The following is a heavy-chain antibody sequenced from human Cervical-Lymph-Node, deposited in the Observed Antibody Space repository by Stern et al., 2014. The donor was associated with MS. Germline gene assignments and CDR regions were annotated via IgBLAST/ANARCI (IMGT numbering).Heavy chain of an antibody. D-gene: IGHD2-2*01. CDR3: AKDLGRGVVVVPLYGLDV. Sequence: EVPLVGPGGGLVQPGGSLRLSCAASGFTFSTYAFSWVRQAPGKGLEWVSSIRDSGVYTYYADYVKGRFTISRDNSKSMLYLEMQSLRAEDTAVYHCAKDLGRGVVVVPLYGLDVWGQGTTVTVSS. CDR2: IRDSGVYT. J-gene: IGHJ6*02. CDR1: GFTFSTYA. V-gene: IGHV3-23*04.